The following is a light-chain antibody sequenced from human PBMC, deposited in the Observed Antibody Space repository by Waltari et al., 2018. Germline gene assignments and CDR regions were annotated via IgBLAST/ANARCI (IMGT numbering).Light chain of an antibody. CDR1: QTTSSW. CDR3: QQYNSYSWT. Sequence: DIQMTQSPSPLSASVGDRATTTCRASQTTSSWLAWYQQKAGKAPKLLIYDASTLESGVPSRFSGSGSGTEFTLTISSLHPDDFATYYCQQYNSYSWTFGQGTKVEIK. J-gene: IGKJ1*01. V-gene: IGKV1-5*01. CDR2: DAS.